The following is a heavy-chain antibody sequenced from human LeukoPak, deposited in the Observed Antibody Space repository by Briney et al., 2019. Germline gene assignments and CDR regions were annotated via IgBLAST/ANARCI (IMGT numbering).Heavy chain of an antibody. CDR3: ARHRPPDYYYYYMDV. J-gene: IGHJ6*03. V-gene: IGHV4-59*08. CDR2: IYYSGST. Sequence: PSETLSLTCTVSGVSISSYYWSWIRQPPGKGLEWIGYIYYSGSTNYNPSLKSRVTISVDTSKNQFSLKLSSVTAADTAVYYCARHRPPDYYYYYMDVWGKGTTVTVSS. CDR1: GVSISSYY.